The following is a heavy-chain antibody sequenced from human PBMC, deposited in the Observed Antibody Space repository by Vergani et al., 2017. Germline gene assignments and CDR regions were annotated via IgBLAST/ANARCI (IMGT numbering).Heavy chain of an antibody. J-gene: IGHJ5*02. D-gene: IGHD6-19*01. CDR1: GGSISSGDYY. Sequence: QVQLQESGPGLVKPSQTLSLTCTVSGGSISSGDYYWSWIRQPPGKGLEWIGYIYYSGSTYYNPSLKSRVTISVDTSKNQFSLKLSSVTAADTAVYYGAREKCYDSGGWYNRFDPWGQGTLVTVSS. V-gene: IGHV4-30-4*08. CDR3: AREKCYDSGGWYNRFDP. CDR2: IYYSGST.